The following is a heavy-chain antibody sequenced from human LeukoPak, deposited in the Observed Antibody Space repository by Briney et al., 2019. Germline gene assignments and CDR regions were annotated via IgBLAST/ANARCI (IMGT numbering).Heavy chain of an antibody. J-gene: IGHJ4*02. Sequence: ASVKVSCRASGGTFSSYAISWVRQAPGQGLEWMGGIIPIFGTANYAQKFQGRVTITADKSTGTAYMELSSLRSEDTAVYYCATTGRDGYNCKDWGQGTLVTVSS. V-gene: IGHV1-69*06. D-gene: IGHD5-24*01. CDR2: IIPIFGTA. CDR1: GGTFSSYA. CDR3: ATTGRDGYNCKD.